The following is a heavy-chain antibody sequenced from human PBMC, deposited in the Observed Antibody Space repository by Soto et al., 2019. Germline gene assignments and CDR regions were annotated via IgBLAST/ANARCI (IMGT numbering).Heavy chain of an antibody. V-gene: IGHV3-33*01. CDR1: GFSRYG. J-gene: IGHJ4*02. D-gene: IGHD4-17*01. CDR2: IGYDGSKT. CDR3: ARDPATVTSYFAY. Sequence: QVQLVESGGGVVQPGMSLRLSCAASGFSRYGMHWVRRSPGKGLEWVALIGYDGSKTGYADSVKGRFTISRDDSKNTLYLKMDSLRAEDTVVYYGARDPATVTSYFAYGGQGPLVPVSS.